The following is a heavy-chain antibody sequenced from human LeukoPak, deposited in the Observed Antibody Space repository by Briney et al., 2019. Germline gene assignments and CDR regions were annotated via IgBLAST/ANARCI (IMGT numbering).Heavy chain of an antibody. V-gene: IGHV4-34*01. Sequence: PSETLSLTCAVYGGSFSGYYWSWIRQPPGQGLEWIGEINHSGSTNYNPSLKSRVTISVDTSKHQFSLKLSSVTAADTAVYYCARHPSYDFWSGSYDYWGQGTLVTVSS. CDR3: ARHPSYDFWSGSYDY. CDR1: GGSFSGYY. D-gene: IGHD3-3*01. J-gene: IGHJ4*02. CDR2: INHSGST.